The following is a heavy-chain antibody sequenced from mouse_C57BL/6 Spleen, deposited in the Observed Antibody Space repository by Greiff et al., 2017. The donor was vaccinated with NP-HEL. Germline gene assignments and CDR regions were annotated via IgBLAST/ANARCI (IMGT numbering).Heavy chain of an antibody. CDR3: ALHYYGSSPYAMDY. Sequence: QVQLKESGPELVKPGASVKISCKASGYAFSSSWMNWVKQRPGKGLEWIGRIYPGDGDTNYNGKFKGKATLTADKSSSTAYMQLSSLTSEDSAVYFCALHYYGSSPYAMDYWGQGTSVTVSS. J-gene: IGHJ4*01. D-gene: IGHD1-1*01. CDR1: GYAFSSSW. V-gene: IGHV1-82*01. CDR2: IYPGDGDT.